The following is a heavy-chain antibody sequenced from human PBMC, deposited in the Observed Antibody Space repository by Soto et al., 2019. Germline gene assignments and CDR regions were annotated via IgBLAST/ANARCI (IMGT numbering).Heavy chain of an antibody. J-gene: IGHJ4*02. V-gene: IGHV1-69*06. CDR1: GGTFSSYA. CDR2: IIPIFGTA. CDR3: ARDGTALEYSSSSYYFDY. Sequence: SVKVSCKASGGTFSSYAISWVRQAPGQGLEWMGGIIPIFGTANYAQKFQGRVTITADKSTSTAYMELSSLRSEDTAVYYCARDGTALEYSSSSYYFDYWGQGTLVTVSS. D-gene: IGHD6-6*01.